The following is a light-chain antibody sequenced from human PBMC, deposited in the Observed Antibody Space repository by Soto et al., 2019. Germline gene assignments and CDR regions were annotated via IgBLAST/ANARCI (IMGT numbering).Light chain of an antibody. V-gene: IGLV2-23*02. CDR2: EDT. CDR3: CSYAGPTIFVV. Sequence: QSALTQPASVSGSPGQSITISCTGTSSDIGSYNRVSWYQQHPGKAPKLMIYEDTQRPSRVSNRFSDSKSGNTASLTITGLQAEDEADYYCCSYAGPTIFVVFGGGTKLTVL. CDR1: SSDIGSYNR. J-gene: IGLJ2*01.